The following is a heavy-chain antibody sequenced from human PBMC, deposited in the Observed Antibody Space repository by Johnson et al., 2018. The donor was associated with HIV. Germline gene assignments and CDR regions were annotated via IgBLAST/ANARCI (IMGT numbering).Heavy chain of an antibody. J-gene: IGHJ3*01. CDR1: GFTFGYYA. CDR3: ARACRDGYTCDVYDV. Sequence: VHLVESGGGLARPGRSLRLSCTASGFTFGYYAMSWVRQAPGKGLEWVGFIRSKAYGGTTEYAASVKGRFTISRDDSKSVANLQMNSLRAEDTAVFYCARACRDGYTCDVYDVWGQGTMVTVSS. CDR2: IRSKAYGGTT. V-gene: IGHV3-49*04. D-gene: IGHD5-24*01.